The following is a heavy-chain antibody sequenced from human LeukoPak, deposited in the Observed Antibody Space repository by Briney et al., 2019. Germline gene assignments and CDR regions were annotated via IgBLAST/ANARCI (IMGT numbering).Heavy chain of an antibody. CDR3: AKGSRLMGIPGPNFVY. Sequence: GGSLRLSCAASGFTFSSYGMHWVRQAPGKGLEWVAVIWYGGSNKYYADSAKGRFTISRDNSKNTLYLQMNSLRAEDTAVYYCAKGSRLMGIPGPNFVYWGQGTLVTVSS. V-gene: IGHV3-30*02. J-gene: IGHJ4*02. CDR2: IWYGGSNK. D-gene: IGHD2-2*01. CDR1: GFTFSSYG.